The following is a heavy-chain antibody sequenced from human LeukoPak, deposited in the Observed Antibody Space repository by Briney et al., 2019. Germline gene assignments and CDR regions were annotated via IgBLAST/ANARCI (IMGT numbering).Heavy chain of an antibody. Sequence: GGSLRLSCAASGFTFSSYWMSWVRQAPGKGLVWVANIKQDGSEKYYVDSVKGRFTISRDNAKNSLYLQMNSLRAEDTAVYYCASIYLTRALPVYWGQGTLVTVSS. CDR3: ASIYLTRALPVY. CDR1: GFTFSSYW. D-gene: IGHD7-27*01. J-gene: IGHJ4*02. CDR2: IKQDGSEK. V-gene: IGHV3-7*03.